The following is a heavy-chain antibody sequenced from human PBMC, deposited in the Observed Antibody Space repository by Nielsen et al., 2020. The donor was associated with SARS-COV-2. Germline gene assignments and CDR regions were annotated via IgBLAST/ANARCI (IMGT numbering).Heavy chain of an antibody. CDR1: GGSFSAYC. D-gene: IGHD3-16*01. Sequence: SETLSLTCAVYGGSFSAYCWTWVRQPPGKGLEWIGEITHGGTTNYNPSLKSRVTMSVDTSKNQFSLKLSSVTAADTAVYYCANWGHAFDIWGQGTMVTVSS. V-gene: IGHV4-34*01. J-gene: IGHJ3*02. CDR3: ANWGHAFDI. CDR2: ITHGGTT.